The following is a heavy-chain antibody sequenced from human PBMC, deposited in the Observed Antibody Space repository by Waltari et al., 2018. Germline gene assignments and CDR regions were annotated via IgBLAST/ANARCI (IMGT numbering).Heavy chain of an antibody. Sequence: EVQLVESGGGLVQPGGSLRLSCAASGFTFSGYGMGWVRQAPGSGLEWVANIKQDGSEKYYVDSVKGRFTISRDNAKNSLYRQMNSLRAEDTAVYYCARDRFVGGRWGQGTLVTVSS. CDR3: ARDRFVGGR. V-gene: IGHV3-7*01. CDR2: IKQDGSEK. CDR1: GFTFSGYG. J-gene: IGHJ4*02.